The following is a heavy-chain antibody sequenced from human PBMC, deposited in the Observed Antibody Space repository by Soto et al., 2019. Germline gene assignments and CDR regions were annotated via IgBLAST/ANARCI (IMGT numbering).Heavy chain of an antibody. J-gene: IGHJ4*02. Sequence: QVQLVQSGAEVKKPGSSVKVSCKASGGTFSSYAISWVRQAPGQGLEWMGGIIPIFGTANYAQKFQGRVTIPGDKPTSTAHMELSSLRSEDTAVYYWAGDRGGGFAYWGQGTLVTVSS. D-gene: IGHD3-10*01. CDR1: GGTFSSYA. V-gene: IGHV1-69*06. CDR2: IIPIFGTA. CDR3: AGDRGGGFAY.